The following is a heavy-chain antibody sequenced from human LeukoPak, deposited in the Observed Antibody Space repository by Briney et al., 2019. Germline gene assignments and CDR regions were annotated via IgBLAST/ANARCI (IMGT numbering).Heavy chain of an antibody. CDR2: FDPEDGKT. V-gene: IGHV1-24*01. CDR3: ATSLVELGTRDYWYFDL. Sequence: ASVKVSCKVSGYTLTELSMHWVRQAPGKGLEWMGGFDPEDGKTMHAQKFQGRVTMTEDTSTDTAYMGLSSLRSEDTAVYYCATSLVELGTRDYWYFDLWGRGALVTVSS. CDR1: GYTLTELS. J-gene: IGHJ2*01. D-gene: IGHD7-27*01.